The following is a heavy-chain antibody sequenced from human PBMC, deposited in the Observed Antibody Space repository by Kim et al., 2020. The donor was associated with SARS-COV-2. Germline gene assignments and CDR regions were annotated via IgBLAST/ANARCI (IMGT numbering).Heavy chain of an antibody. J-gene: IGHJ4*02. CDR3: ARVPTYGSGSYYGDY. V-gene: IGHV3-11*01. CDR1: GFTFSDYY. D-gene: IGHD3-10*01. CDR2: ISSSGSTI. Sequence: GGSLRLSCAASGFTFSDYYMSWIRQAPGKGLEWVSYISSSGSTIYYADSVKGRFTISRDNAKNSLYLQMNSLRAEDTAVYYCARVPTYGSGSYYGDYWGQRALVTVSS.